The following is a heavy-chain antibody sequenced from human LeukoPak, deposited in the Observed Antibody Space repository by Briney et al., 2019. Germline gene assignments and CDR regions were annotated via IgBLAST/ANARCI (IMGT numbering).Heavy chain of an antibody. V-gene: IGHV1-2*02. J-gene: IGHJ4*02. D-gene: IGHD1-26*01. Sequence: ASVKVSCKASGSTFTGYYIHWVRQAPGQGLEWMGWINPDSGGTNYAQKFQGRVTMTWDTSISTAYMELSRLRSDDTAIYYCARVVGLNEWEPHYWGQGTLVTVSS. CDR2: INPDSGGT. CDR1: GSTFTGYY. CDR3: ARVVGLNEWEPHY.